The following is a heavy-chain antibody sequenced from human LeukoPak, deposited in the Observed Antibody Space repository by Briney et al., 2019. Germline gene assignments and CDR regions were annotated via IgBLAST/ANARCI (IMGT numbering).Heavy chain of an antibody. J-gene: IGHJ4*02. CDR2: IYYSGST. D-gene: IGHD3-3*01. V-gene: IGHV4-59*12. Sequence: SETLSLTCTVSGGSISSYYWSWIRQPPGKGLEWIGYIYYSGSTNYNPSLKSRVTISVDTSKNQFSLKLSSATAADTAVYYCAREGIFGVVTPFDYWGQGTLVTVS. CDR1: GGSISSYY. CDR3: AREGIFGVVTPFDY.